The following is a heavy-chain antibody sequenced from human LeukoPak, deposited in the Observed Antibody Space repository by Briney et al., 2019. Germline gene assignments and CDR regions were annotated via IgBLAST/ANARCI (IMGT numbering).Heavy chain of an antibody. V-gene: IGHV1-69*13. Sequence: RASVKVSCKASGGTFSSYAISWARQAPGQGLEWMGGIIPIFGTANYAQKFQGRVTITADESTSTAYMELSSLRSEDTAVYYCASLAAAVVRWGQGTLVTVSS. CDR3: ASLAAAVVR. CDR1: GGTFSSYA. D-gene: IGHD6-13*01. CDR2: IIPIFGTA. J-gene: IGHJ4*02.